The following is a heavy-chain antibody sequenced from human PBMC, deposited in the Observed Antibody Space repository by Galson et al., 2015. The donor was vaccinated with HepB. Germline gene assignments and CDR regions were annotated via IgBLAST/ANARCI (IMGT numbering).Heavy chain of an antibody. CDR3: ANAWQPWDGMDV. V-gene: IGHV3-23*01. CDR1: GFTFSSYA. J-gene: IGHJ6*02. CDR2: VSGSGVST. D-gene: IGHD3-16*01. Sequence: SLRLSCAASGFTFSSYAMSWVRQAPGKGLEWVSGVSGSGVSTYYAESVKGRFTISRDNSKNTLYLQMNSLRAEDTAVYYCANAWQPWDGMDVWGQGTTVTVSS.